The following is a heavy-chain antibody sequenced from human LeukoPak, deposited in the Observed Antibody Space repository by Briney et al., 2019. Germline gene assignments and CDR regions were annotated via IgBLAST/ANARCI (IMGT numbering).Heavy chain of an antibody. CDR3: AREKAGRDGTFDI. CDR1: GYTFSDYY. D-gene: IGHD6-13*01. CDR2: IIPLLGTP. V-gene: IGHV1-69*13. J-gene: IGHJ3*02. Sequence: SVKVSCKASGYTFSDYYLHWVRQAPGQGLEWMGGIIPLLGTPNYAQKFQGRVTITADDSTSTAYMERTSLRSEDTAVYYCAREKAGRDGTFDIWGQGTVVTVSS.